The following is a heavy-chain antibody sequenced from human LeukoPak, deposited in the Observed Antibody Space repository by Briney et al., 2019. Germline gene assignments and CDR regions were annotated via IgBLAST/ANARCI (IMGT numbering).Heavy chain of an antibody. D-gene: IGHD3-10*01. CDR3: VRDGYTSEGVQTRFDY. Sequence: ASVKVSCKASSYIFTNYGISLVRQAPGQGLEWMGWISVYNGNTNYAQKFQGRVTMTTDTSTNTAYMELRSLRSDDTAVYYCVRDGYTSEGVQTRFDYWGQGALVTVSS. J-gene: IGHJ4*02. CDR2: ISVYNGNT. CDR1: SYIFTNYG. V-gene: IGHV1-18*01.